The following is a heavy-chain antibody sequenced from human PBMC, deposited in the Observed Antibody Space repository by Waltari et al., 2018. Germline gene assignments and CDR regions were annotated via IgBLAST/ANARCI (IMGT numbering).Heavy chain of an antibody. CDR3: VKQGHIRFLGGIDP. D-gene: IGHD3-3*01. J-gene: IGHJ5*02. V-gene: IGHV3-23*01. CDR2: ISGSGGST. Sequence: EVQLLESGGGLVQPGGSLRLSCAASGFTFSSYAMSWVRQAPGKGLEWVSAISGSGGSTYYADSVKGRFTISRDNSKNTLYLQMNSLRAEDTAVYYCVKQGHIRFLGGIDPWGQGTLVTVSS. CDR1: GFTFSSYA.